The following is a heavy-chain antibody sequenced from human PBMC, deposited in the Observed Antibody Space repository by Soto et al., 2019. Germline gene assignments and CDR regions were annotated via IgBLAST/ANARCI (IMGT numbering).Heavy chain of an antibody. Sequence: ASVKVSCKASGYTFTGYYMHWVRQAPGQGLEWMGWINPNSGGTNYAQKFQGWVTMTRDTSISTAYMELSRPRSDDTAVYYCVRVGYGGNRWFDPWGQGTLVTVSS. D-gene: IGHD4-17*01. CDR1: GYTFTGYY. V-gene: IGHV1-2*04. CDR3: VRVGYGGNRWFDP. J-gene: IGHJ5*02. CDR2: INPNSGGT.